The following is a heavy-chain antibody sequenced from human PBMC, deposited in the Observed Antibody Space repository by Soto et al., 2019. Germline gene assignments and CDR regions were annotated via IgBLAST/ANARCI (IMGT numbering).Heavy chain of an antibody. V-gene: IGHV1-18*01. CDR3: AADYSFHYYYYYGMDV. J-gene: IGHJ6*02. CDR2: ISASNGNT. Sequence: QVQLVQSGAEVKNSGASVKVSCKASGYTFTSYGFSWVRQAPGQGLEWMGWISASNGNTNYAQKLQGRVTMTTDTSTGTAYMELRSLRSDDTATYYCAADYSFHYYYYYGMDVWGQGTTVTVSS. CDR1: GYTFTSYG. D-gene: IGHD2-21*01.